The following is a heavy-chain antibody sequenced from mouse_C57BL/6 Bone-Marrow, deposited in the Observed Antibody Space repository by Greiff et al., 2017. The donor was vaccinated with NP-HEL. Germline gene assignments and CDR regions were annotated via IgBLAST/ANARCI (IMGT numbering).Heavy chain of an antibody. D-gene: IGHD4-1*01. Sequence: QVQLQQPGAELVRPGTSVKLSCKASGYTFTSYWMHWVKQRPGQGLEWIGVIDPSDSYTNYNQKFKGKATLTVDTSSSTAYMKLSSLTSEDSAVYYCAKTGMYYYWGQGTTLTVSS. CDR1: GYTFTSYW. CDR2: IDPSDSYT. J-gene: IGHJ2*01. CDR3: AKTGMYYY. V-gene: IGHV1-59*01.